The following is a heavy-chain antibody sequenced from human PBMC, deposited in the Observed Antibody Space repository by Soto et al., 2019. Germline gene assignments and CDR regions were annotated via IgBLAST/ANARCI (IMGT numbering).Heavy chain of an antibody. D-gene: IGHD3-9*01. J-gene: IGHJ5*02. CDR2: IYYSGSI. Sequence: QVQLQESGPGLVRPSQTLSLTCTVSGGSINSRGYYWTWIRQHPGKVLEWIWNIYYSGSIHFNPSLNSRLTMFVDTSENQFSLKLTSVTAADTAVYYCARQSESTGYFYGWFDPWGQGTLVTVSS. CDR3: ARQSESTGYFYGWFDP. V-gene: IGHV4-31*03. CDR1: GGSINSRGYY.